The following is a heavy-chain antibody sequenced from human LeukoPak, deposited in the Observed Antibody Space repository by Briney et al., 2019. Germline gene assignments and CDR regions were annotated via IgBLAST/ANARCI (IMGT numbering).Heavy chain of an antibody. CDR1: GFTFSSYA. CDR3: AKIPSGYYYYYMDV. V-gene: IGHV3-23*01. J-gene: IGHJ6*03. Sequence: PGGSLRLSCAASGFTFSSYAMSWVRQAPGKGLEWVSVISGSGGSTYYADSVKGRFTISRDNSKNTLYLQMNSLRAEDTAVYYCAKIPSGYYYYYMDVWGKGTTVTVSS. CDR2: ISGSGGST.